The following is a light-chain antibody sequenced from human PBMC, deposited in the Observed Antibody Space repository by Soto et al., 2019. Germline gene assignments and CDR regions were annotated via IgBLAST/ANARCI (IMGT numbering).Light chain of an antibody. CDR2: EGS. CDR3: CSYAGSRVV. CDR1: SSDVGNYNL. Sequence: QSVLTQPASVSGSPGQSITISCTGTSSDVGNYNLVSWYQQHPGKAPKLMIYEGSERPSGVSNRFSGSKSGNTASLTISGLQAEDEADYYCCSYAGSRVVFGGGTKLTVL. V-gene: IGLV2-23*01. J-gene: IGLJ2*01.